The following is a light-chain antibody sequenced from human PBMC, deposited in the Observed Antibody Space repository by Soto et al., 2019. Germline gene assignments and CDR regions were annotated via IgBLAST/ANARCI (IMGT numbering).Light chain of an antibody. CDR3: QQSYSTLRA. Sequence: DIQMTQSPSSLSASVGDRVTITCRASQSISSYLNWYQQKPGKAPKLLIYAASSLQSGVPSRFSGSGSGTDFPLTISSLQPEYFATYYCQQSYSTLRAFGQGTKVEIK. V-gene: IGKV1-39*01. J-gene: IGKJ1*01. CDR2: AAS. CDR1: QSISSY.